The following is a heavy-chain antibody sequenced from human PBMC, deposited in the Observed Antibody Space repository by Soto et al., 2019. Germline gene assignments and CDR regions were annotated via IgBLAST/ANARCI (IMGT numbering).Heavy chain of an antibody. Sequence: GGSVRLSCAASGFTFSSYGMHWVRQAPGKGLEWVAVISYDGSNKYYADSVKGRFTISRDNSKNTLYLQMNSLRAEDTAVYYCAKDQSPTLFGVVTYYYYGMDVWGQGTTVTVSS. CDR1: GFTFSSYG. CDR3: AKDQSPTLFGVVTYYYYGMDV. D-gene: IGHD3-3*01. CDR2: ISYDGSNK. V-gene: IGHV3-30*18. J-gene: IGHJ6*02.